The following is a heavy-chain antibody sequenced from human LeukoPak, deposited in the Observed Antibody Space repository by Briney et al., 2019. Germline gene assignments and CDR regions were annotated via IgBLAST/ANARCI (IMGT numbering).Heavy chain of an antibody. J-gene: IGHJ6*03. CDR3: ARDQWLQSNYYMDV. V-gene: IGHV3-21*01. CDR1: GFTFSSYE. Sequence: GGSLRLSCAASGFTFSSYEMNWVRQAPGKGLEWVSSISTSSSYIYYADSVKGRFTISRDNAKNSLHLQMNSLRAEDTAVYYCARDQWLQSNYYMDVWGKGTTVTVSS. CDR2: ISTSSSYI. D-gene: IGHD5-24*01.